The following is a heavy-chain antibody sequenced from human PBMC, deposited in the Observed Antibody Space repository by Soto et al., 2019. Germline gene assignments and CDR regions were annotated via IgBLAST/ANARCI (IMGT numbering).Heavy chain of an antibody. J-gene: IGHJ4*02. D-gene: IGHD3-10*01. Sequence: EVQLLESGGGLVQPGGSLRLSCAASGFTFSSYAMSWVRQAPGKGLEWVSAISGSGGSTYYADSVKGRFTISRDNSKNTLYLQMNSLRAEDTAVYYCAKDRLLWFGARYYFDYWGQGTLVTVSS. CDR2: ISGSGGST. CDR3: AKDRLLWFGARYYFDY. CDR1: GFTFSSYA. V-gene: IGHV3-23*01.